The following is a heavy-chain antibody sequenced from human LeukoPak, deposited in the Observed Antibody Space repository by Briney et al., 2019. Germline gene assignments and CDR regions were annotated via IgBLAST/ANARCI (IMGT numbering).Heavy chain of an antibody. Sequence: PGRSLRLPCAASGFTFSSYGMHWVRQAPGKGLEWVAVIWYDGSNKYYADSVKGRFTISRDNSKNTLYLQMNSLRAEDTAVYYCARRTYDFWSGYYHGYYYYMDVWGKGTTVTVSS. J-gene: IGHJ6*03. CDR3: ARRTYDFWSGYYHGYYYYMDV. D-gene: IGHD3-3*01. CDR1: GFTFSSYG. CDR2: IWYDGSNK. V-gene: IGHV3-33*01.